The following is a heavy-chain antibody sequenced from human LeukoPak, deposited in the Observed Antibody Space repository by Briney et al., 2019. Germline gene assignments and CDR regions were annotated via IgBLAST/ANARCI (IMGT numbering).Heavy chain of an antibody. CDR2: IGSSGTTI. CDR1: GLTFSDYY. J-gene: IGHJ4*02. V-gene: IGHV3-11*01. Sequence: GGSLRLSCAASGLTFSDYYMSWIRQAPGKGLEWVSYIGSSGTTIYYADSVKGRFTIFRDNAKNSLYLQMNSLRAEDTAVYYCARAHYSYGDSDYWGQGTLVTVFS. D-gene: IGHD5-18*01. CDR3: ARAHYSYGDSDY.